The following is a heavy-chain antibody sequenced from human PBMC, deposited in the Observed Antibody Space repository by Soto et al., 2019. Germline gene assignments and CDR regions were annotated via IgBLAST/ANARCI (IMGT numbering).Heavy chain of an antibody. J-gene: IGHJ3*02. CDR1: GGSISTYY. D-gene: IGHD3-10*01. CDR3: ARRYGLRAFEI. Sequence: QVQLQESGPGLVKPSETLSLTCTVSGGSISTYYWSWIRQPPGKGLEWIGDIYYSGSTNYNPSLKRRVTISVDTSKNQFSLKLSSVTPADTAVYYCARRYGLRAFEIWGHGTRVTV. V-gene: IGHV4-59*08. CDR2: IYYSGST.